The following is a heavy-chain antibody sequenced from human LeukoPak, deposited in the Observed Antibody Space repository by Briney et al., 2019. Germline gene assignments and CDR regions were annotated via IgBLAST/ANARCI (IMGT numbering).Heavy chain of an antibody. Sequence: QPGGSLRLSCGASGFTFSSYEMNWVRQAPGKGLEWVSYINGRGTTIYYADSVKGRFTISRDNGKNSLYLQMNRMRGEDTGVYYCARENDYDSMGWSWWGQGTLVTVSS. CDR3: ARENDYDSMGWSW. V-gene: IGHV3-48*03. CDR2: INGRGTTI. J-gene: IGHJ4*02. CDR1: GFTFSSYE. D-gene: IGHD3-22*01.